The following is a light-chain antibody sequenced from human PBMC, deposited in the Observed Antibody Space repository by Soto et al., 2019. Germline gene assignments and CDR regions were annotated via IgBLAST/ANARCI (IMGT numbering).Light chain of an antibody. J-gene: IGLJ2*01. V-gene: IGLV2-14*01. Sequence: QSALTQPASVSGSLGQSVTISCTGTSSDIDGYNSVSWYQQYPGKAPKLLIYDVSNRPSGVSNRFSGSRAGNTASLTISGLQAEDEADYYSSSFSTNNLPVVFGGGTKLTVL. CDR2: DVS. CDR1: SSDIDGYNS. CDR3: SSFSTNNLPVV.